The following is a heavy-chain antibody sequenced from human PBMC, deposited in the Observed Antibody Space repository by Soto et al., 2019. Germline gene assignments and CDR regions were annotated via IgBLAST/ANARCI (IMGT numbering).Heavy chain of an antibody. Sequence: GGSLRLSCAASGFTFTNVAMTWVRQAPGKGLEWVSTITDSGGRTDYADSVKGRFTISRDNSKSTLYLQMNNLRADDTAVYYCAKLYWNPRYFDYWGQGARVTVSS. D-gene: IGHD1-1*01. CDR1: GFTFTNVA. CDR2: ITDSGGRT. CDR3: AKLYWNPRYFDY. V-gene: IGHV3-23*01. J-gene: IGHJ4*02.